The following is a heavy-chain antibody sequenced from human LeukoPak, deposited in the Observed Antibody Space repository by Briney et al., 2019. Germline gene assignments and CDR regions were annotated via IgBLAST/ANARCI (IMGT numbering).Heavy chain of an antibody. D-gene: IGHD4-23*01. V-gene: IGHV3-33*01. CDR1: GFTFSSYG. Sequence: PGGSLRLSCAASGFTFSSYGMHWVRQAPGKGLEWVAVIWYDGSNKYYADSVKGRFTISRDNSKNTLYLQMNSLRAEDTAVYYCARAGGVNPVVYFDYWGQGTLVTVSS. J-gene: IGHJ4*02. CDR2: IWYDGSNK. CDR3: ARAGGVNPVVYFDY.